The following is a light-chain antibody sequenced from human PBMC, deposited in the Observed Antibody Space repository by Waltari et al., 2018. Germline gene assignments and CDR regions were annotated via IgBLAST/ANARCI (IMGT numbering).Light chain of an antibody. Sequence: QSALTQPASVSGSPGQSIPISCTGTSSDVGGYNSASWYQPHPGKAPKLMIYDVTKRPSGVSNRFSGSKSGNTASLTISGLQAEDEADYYCNSYTSSSTLWVFGGGTKLTVL. CDR3: NSYTSSSTLWV. CDR1: SSDVGGYNS. J-gene: IGLJ3*02. CDR2: DVT. V-gene: IGLV2-14*01.